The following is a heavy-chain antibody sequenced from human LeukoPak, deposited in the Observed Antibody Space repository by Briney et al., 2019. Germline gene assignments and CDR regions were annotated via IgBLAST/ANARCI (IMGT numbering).Heavy chain of an antibody. Sequence: SETLSLTCAVYGGSFSGYYWSWIRQPPGKGLEWIGEINHSGSTNYNPSLKSRDTISVDTSKNQFSLKLSSVTAADTAVYYCARGKVTMVRGVPYYFDYWGQGTLVTVSS. CDR1: GGSFSGYY. CDR3: ARGKVTMVRGVPYYFDY. CDR2: INHSGST. J-gene: IGHJ4*02. V-gene: IGHV4-34*01. D-gene: IGHD3-10*01.